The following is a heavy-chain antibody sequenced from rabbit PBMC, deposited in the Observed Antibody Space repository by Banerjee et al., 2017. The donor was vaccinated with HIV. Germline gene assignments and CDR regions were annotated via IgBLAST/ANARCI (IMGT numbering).Heavy chain of an antibody. J-gene: IGHJ4*01. CDR1: GLDFSSSYW. V-gene: IGHV1S40*01. D-gene: IGHD1-1*01. CDR3: ARDRDTGSVFYFDL. Sequence: QSLEESGGDLVKPGASLTLTCTASGLDFSSSYWICWVRQAPGKGLEWITCIYIGSSISTYYASWAKGRFTISKTSSTTVTLQMTRLTAADTATYFCARDRDTGSVFYFDLWGPGTLVTVS. CDR2: IYIGSSIST.